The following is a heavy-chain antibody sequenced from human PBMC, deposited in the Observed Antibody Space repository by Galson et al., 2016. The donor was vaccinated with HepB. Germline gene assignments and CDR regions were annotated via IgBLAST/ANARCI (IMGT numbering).Heavy chain of an antibody. D-gene: IGHD3-10*01. CDR3: ARSVWRGRSGSYGTADY. V-gene: IGHV3-48*03. Sequence: SLRLSCAASGFTFSSYEMNWVRQAPGKGLEWVSYVSSGGSTIFYADSVKGRFTTPRDSAKNSLYLQMNNLRADDTAVYYCARSVWRGRSGSYGTADYWGQGTLVTVSS. J-gene: IGHJ4*02. CDR1: GFTFSSYE. CDR2: VSSGGSTI.